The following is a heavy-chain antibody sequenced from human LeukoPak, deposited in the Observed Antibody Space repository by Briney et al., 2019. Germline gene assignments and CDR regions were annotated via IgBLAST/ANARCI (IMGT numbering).Heavy chain of an antibody. V-gene: IGHV4-59*01. J-gene: IGHJ3*02. CDR2: IYYSGSA. CDR1: GGSIGSYY. CDR3: ARGGRFGGHDAFDI. Sequence: PSETLSLTCTVSGGSIGSYYWNWIRQPPGKGLEYIGYIYYSGSANYNPSLKGRVTISVDTSKNQFSLKLSSVTAADTAVYYCARGGRFGGHDAFDIWGQGTMVAVSS. D-gene: IGHD3-10*01.